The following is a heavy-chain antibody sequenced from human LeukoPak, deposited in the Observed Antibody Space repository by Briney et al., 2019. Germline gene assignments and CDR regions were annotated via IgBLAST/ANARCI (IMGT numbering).Heavy chain of an antibody. J-gene: IGHJ4*02. V-gene: IGHV4-30-4*01. Sequence: PSQTLSLTCTVSGGSISSGGYYWSWIRQPPGKGLEYIGYIYYGGTYYNPSLKSRVTISVDTSKNQFSLKLSSVTAADTAVYYCARGTWSSSIDYWGQGTLVTVSS. CDR1: GGSISSGGYY. D-gene: IGHD6-6*01. CDR3: ARGTWSSSIDY. CDR2: IYYGGT.